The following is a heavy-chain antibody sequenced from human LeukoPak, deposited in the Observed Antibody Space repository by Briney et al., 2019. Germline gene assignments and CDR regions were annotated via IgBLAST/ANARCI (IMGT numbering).Heavy chain of an antibody. CDR1: GFTFSSYG. D-gene: IGHD3-22*01. Sequence: PGGSLRLSCAASGFTFSSYGMHWVRQAPGKGLVWVSRINSDGSSRFYADSVKGRFTISRDNSKNTVYLQMTSLRAEDTAVYYCAKPYYYDSSGYYYLGWFDPWGQGTLVTVSS. CDR3: AKPYYYDSSGYYYLGWFDP. V-gene: IGHV3-74*01. J-gene: IGHJ5*02. CDR2: INSDGSSR.